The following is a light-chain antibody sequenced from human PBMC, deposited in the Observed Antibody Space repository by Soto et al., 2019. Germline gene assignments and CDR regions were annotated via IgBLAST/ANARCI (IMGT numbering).Light chain of an antibody. V-gene: IGLV2-14*03. CDR2: NVY. CDR3: SAYTVSRTYV. CDR1: SSDVGAYNF. Sequence: QSPLTQPASVSGSPGQSITISCTGTSSDVGAYNFVSWHQQHPGKAPKLMIYNVYDRPSGISYRFSGSKSGSTASLTISGLQGEDEADYYCSAYTVSRTYVFGTGTKVTVL. J-gene: IGLJ1*01.